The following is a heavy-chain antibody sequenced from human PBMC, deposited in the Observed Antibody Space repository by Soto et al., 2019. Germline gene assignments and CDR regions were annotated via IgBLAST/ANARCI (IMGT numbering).Heavy chain of an antibody. Sequence: QVPLVQSGAEVKKPGASVKVSCKASGYTFTNYAMHWVRQAPGQRLEWMGWINAGNGNAKYSQKFQGRVTITRDTSASTDYMELSSRGSEDTPVYPCAILRYFGEGMGFDPWGQGTLVTVSS. CDR3: AILRYFGEGMGFDP. CDR2: INAGNGNA. V-gene: IGHV1-3*01. CDR1: GYTFTNYA. J-gene: IGHJ5*02. D-gene: IGHD3-9*01.